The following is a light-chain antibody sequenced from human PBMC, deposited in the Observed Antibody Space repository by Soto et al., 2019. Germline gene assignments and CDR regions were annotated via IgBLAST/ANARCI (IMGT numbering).Light chain of an antibody. J-gene: IGKJ4*01. Sequence: DIQMTQSPSSLSASVGDRVTITCRASQSISSSLNWYQPKPGKAPKLLIYAASSLQSGVPSRFRGSGSGTDFTLTISTLQPEDCTTYSCQRSYSTPTFGGGTKVELK. CDR3: QRSYSTPT. CDR1: QSISSS. V-gene: IGKV1-39*01. CDR2: AAS.